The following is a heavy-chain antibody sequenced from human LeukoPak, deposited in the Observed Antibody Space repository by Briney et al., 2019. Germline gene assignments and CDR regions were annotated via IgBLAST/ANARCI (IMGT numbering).Heavy chain of an antibody. CDR1: GFTFSYSA. V-gene: IGHV3-21*01. CDR2: ISSSSSYI. D-gene: IGHD2-2*01. J-gene: IGHJ4*02. CDR3: AREVGYCSSTSCSYFDY. Sequence: GGSLRLSCEAFGFTFSYSAMNWVRQAPGKGLEWVSSISSSSSYIYYADSVKGRFTISRDNAKDSLYLQMNSLRAEDTAVYYCAREVGYCSSTSCSYFDYWGQGTLVTVSS.